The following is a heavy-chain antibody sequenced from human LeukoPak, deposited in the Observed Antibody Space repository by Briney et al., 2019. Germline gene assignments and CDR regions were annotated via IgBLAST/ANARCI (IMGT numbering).Heavy chain of an antibody. CDR3: ARSLVPAAMGGWFDP. D-gene: IGHD2-2*01. CDR2: IYYSGST. Sequence: SETLSLTCTVSGGSISSYYWSWIRQPPGKGLEWIGYIYYSGSTNYNPSLKSRVTISVDTSKNQFSLKLSSVTAADTAVYYCARSLVPAAMGGWFDPWGQGTLVTVSS. CDR1: GGSISSYY. J-gene: IGHJ5*02. V-gene: IGHV4-59*12.